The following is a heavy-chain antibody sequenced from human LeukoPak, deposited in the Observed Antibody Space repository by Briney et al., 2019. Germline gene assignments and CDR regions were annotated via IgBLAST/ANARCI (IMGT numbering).Heavy chain of an antibody. CDR3: AREPPDTYYYDSSGYFVFDY. Sequence: GGSLRLSCAASGFTFSSYEMNWVRQAPGKGLEWVSYISSSGSTIYYADSVKGRFTISRDNAKNSLYLQMNSLRAEDTAVYYCAREPPDTYYYDSSGYFVFDYWGQGTLVTVSS. J-gene: IGHJ4*02. D-gene: IGHD3-22*01. CDR1: GFTFSSYE. CDR2: ISSSGSTI. V-gene: IGHV3-48*03.